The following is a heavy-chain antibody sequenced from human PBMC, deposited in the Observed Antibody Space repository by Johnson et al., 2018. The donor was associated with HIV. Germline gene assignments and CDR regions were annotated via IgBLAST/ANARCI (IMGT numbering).Heavy chain of an antibody. Sequence: VLLVESGGGLVQPGGSLRRSCAASGFSVSYNYMNWVRQAPGKGLVWVSRINSDGSSTSYADSVKGRFTISIYNAKNTLYLQMNSLRAEDTAVYYCARDRWRAYYNFWSGTRSACAFDIWGQGTMVTVSS. V-gene: IGHV3-74*01. CDR1: GFSVSYNY. J-gene: IGHJ3*02. D-gene: IGHD3-3*01. CDR2: INSDGSST. CDR3: ARDRWRAYYNFWSGTRSACAFDI.